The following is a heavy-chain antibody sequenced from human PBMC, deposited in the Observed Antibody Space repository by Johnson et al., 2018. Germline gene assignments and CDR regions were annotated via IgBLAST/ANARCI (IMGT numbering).Heavy chain of an antibody. Sequence: VQLVQSGGGLVQPGRSLRLSCAASGFTFDDYAMHWVRQAPGKGLEWVSGISWNSGSIGYADSVKGRFTISRDNAKNSLYLQMNSLGAEDTALYYWSKTLRYGDFCYYYGMDVWGQGTTFTVSS. CDR2: ISWNSGSI. J-gene: IGHJ6*02. CDR1: GFTFDDYA. CDR3: SKTLRYGDFCYYYGMDV. D-gene: IGHD4-17*01. V-gene: IGHV3-9*01.